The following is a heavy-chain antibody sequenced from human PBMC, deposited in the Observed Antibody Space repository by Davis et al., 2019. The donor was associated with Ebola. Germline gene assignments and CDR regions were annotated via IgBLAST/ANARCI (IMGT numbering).Heavy chain of an antibody. J-gene: IGHJ4*02. CDR2: IFHRGSA. V-gene: IGHV4-59*01. Sequence: SETLSLTCTVSGGSISNSYWNWMRQPPGKGLEWIGYIFHRGSAVYNPSLNSRVSISLDTSKNQISLKLTSVTAADTALYYCARNLCNDEGFDNWGQGTQVTVSS. D-gene: IGHD1-1*01. CDR1: GGSISNSY. CDR3: ARNLCNDEGFDN.